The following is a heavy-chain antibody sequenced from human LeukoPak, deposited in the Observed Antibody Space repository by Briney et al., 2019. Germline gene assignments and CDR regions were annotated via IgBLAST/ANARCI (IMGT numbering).Heavy chain of an antibody. J-gene: IGHJ4*02. CDR3: AALSGYNWNYVSFDY. D-gene: IGHD1-7*01. Sequence: GSLRLSCAASGFTFSSYAMSWVRQAPGKGLEWIGEINHSGSTNYNPSLKSRVTISVDTSKNQFSLKLSSVTAADTAVYYCAALSGYNWNYVSFDYWGQGTLVTVSS. CDR2: INHSGST. V-gene: IGHV4-34*08. CDR1: GFTFSSYA.